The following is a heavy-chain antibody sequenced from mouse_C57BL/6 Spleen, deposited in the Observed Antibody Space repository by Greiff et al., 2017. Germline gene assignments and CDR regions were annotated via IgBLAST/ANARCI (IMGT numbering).Heavy chain of an antibody. D-gene: IGHD2-2*01. Sequence: QVQLQQPGAELVMPGASVKLSCKASGYTFTSYWMHWVKQRPGQGLEWIGEIDPSDSSTNYNQKFKGKSTLTVEKSSSTAYMQLSSLTAEDAAVYYCARGRGYPYYFDYWGQGTTLTVSS. V-gene: IGHV1-69*01. CDR1: GYTFTSYW. CDR2: IDPSDSST. CDR3: ARGRGYPYYFDY. J-gene: IGHJ2*01.